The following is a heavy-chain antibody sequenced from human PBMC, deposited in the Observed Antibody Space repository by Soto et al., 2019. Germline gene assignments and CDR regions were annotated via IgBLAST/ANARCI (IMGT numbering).Heavy chain of an antibody. D-gene: IGHD3-9*01. Sequence: QVQLVESGGGLVKPGGSLRLSCSASGFTFSDYYMSWIRQAPGKGLEWVSYISSSDSTTYYADSVRGRFTISRDNAKNSLYRQMNSLRAEDTAVDYCVRDGAYDSGSYNYGMDVWGQGTKVTVS. V-gene: IGHV3-11*01. J-gene: IGHJ6*02. CDR1: GFTFSDYY. CDR3: VRDGAYDSGSYNYGMDV. CDR2: ISSSDSTT.